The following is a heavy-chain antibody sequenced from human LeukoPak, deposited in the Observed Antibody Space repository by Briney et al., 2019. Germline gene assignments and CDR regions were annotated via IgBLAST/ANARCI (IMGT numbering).Heavy chain of an antibody. J-gene: IGHJ4*02. V-gene: IGHV4-4*02. Sequence: PSETLSLTCAVSGGSISSGDWWSWVRQPPGKGLEWIGEIYHSGTTNYDPSFKSRVTISVDKSKNQFSLNLSSVTAADTAVYYCARATYYDTLTSYYKGLDYWGQGILVTVSS. CDR3: ARATYYDTLTSYYKGLDY. CDR2: IYHSGTT. CDR1: GGSISSGDW. D-gene: IGHD3-9*01.